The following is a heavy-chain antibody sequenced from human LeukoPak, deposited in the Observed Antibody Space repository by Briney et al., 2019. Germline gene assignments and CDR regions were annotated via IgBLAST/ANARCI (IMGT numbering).Heavy chain of an antibody. D-gene: IGHD6-6*01. V-gene: IGHV1-2*02. J-gene: IGHJ6*02. CDR3: ARAVSIAGYYYYGMDV. Sequence: ASVKVSCKASGYSFTDYYIHWVRQAPGQGLEWMAWISPKSGGTNYAQRFQGRVTMTRDMSTSTAYMELSRLRSDDTAVYYCARAVSIAGYYYYGMDVWGQGTTVTVSS. CDR2: ISPKSGGT. CDR1: GYSFTDYY.